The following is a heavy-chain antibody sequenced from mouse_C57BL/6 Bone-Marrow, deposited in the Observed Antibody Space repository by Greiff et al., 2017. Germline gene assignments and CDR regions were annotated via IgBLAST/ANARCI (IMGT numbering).Heavy chain of an antibody. J-gene: IGHJ2*01. V-gene: IGHV5-4*01. CDR2: ISDGGSYT. D-gene: IGHD2-4*01. CDR3: AREVYDYDGDFDY. CDR1: GFTFSSYA. Sequence: EVMLVESGGGLVKPGGSLKLSCAASGFTFSSYAMSWVRQTPEKRLEWVATISDGGSYTYYPDNVKGRFTISRDNAKNNLYLQMSHMKSEDTAMYYCAREVYDYDGDFDYWGQGTTLTVSS.